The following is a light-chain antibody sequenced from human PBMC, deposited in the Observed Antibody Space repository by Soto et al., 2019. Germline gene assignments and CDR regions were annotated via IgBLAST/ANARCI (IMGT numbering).Light chain of an antibody. CDR3: SSYTSTSPL. Sequence: QSVLTQPASVSGSPGQSITISCTGTSSDVGGYNYVSWYQQYPGKAPKLMIFDVTNRPSGVSNRFSGSKSGNTASLTISGLQAEDEADYYCSSYTSTSPLFGGGTKLTVL. CDR2: DVT. V-gene: IGLV2-14*03. CDR1: SSDVGGYNY. J-gene: IGLJ2*01.